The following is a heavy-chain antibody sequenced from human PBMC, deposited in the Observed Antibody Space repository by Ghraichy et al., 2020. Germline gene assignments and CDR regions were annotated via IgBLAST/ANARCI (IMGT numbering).Heavy chain of an antibody. Sequence: GGSLRLSCAASGFTLSVAWMNWVRQAPGKGLEWVGRIKTQYAGGTTDYGAPGKGRFTISRDDSRNIVHLQMNSLDSEDTGIYYCATGGVETREINLVSHAFDVWGQGTAVAVSS. D-gene: IGHD1-1*01. CDR1: GFTLSVAW. CDR2: IKTQYAGGTT. V-gene: IGHV3-15*01. J-gene: IGHJ3*01. CDR3: ATGGVETREINLVSHAFDV.